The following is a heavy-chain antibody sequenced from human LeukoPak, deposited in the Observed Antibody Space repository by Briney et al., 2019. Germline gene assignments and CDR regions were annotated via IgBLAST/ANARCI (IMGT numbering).Heavy chain of an antibody. Sequence: GGSLRFSCAASGFTFSGYWMSWVRQTPEKGLEWVANIKQDGYEKYYVDSVKGRFTISRDNAKNSLYLQMNSLRADDTAIYYCARDKIVGPTTLDYWGQETLVTVSS. CDR2: IKQDGYEK. D-gene: IGHD1-26*01. J-gene: IGHJ4*02. V-gene: IGHV3-7*01. CDR3: ARDKIVGPTTLDY. CDR1: GFTFSGYW.